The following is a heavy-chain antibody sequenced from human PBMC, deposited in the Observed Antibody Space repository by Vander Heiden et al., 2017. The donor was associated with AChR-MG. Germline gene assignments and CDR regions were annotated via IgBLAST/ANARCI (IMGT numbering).Heavy chain of an antibody. V-gene: IGHV3-7*01. J-gene: IGHJ4*02. CDR2: INQDGSLK. CDR3: GRGAYNHGYDY. Sequence: EVQLVESGGGLAQHGGSLRPSCEVSGFAFSAFWTNWFRQAQGKGLWWVVNINQDGSLKYYADSVRGRFAMSRDNAKNSLYLQMNSLRAEDTAVYFCGRGAYNHGYDYWGQGTLVTVSS. D-gene: IGHD5-18*01. CDR1: GFAFSAFW.